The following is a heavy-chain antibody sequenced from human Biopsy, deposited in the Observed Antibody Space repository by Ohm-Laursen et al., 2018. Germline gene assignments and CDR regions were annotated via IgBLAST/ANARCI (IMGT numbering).Heavy chain of an antibody. CDR1: GFTFSTYW. Sequence: SLRLSCSASGFTFSTYWMTWVRQAPGTGLEWVASINRDGSQSNHADSVKGRFTISRDNAKNSLYLQMNSLRAEDTAVYYCTRDTTYYAGTTYYDALDVWGQGTTVTVSS. J-gene: IGHJ3*01. V-gene: IGHV3-7*01. CDR3: TRDTTYYAGTTYYDALDV. CDR2: INRDGSQS. D-gene: IGHD2/OR15-2a*01.